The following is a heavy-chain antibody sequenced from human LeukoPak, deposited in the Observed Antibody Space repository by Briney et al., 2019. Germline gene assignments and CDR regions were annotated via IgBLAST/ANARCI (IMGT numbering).Heavy chain of an antibody. D-gene: IGHD2-15*01. CDR2: ISSSSSYI. J-gene: IGHJ5*02. CDR3: ARDPLAYCSGGSCNWFDP. CDR1: GFTFSSYS. Sequence: GGSLRLSCAASGFTFSSYSMDWVRQAPGKGLEWVSSISSSSSYIYYADSVKGRFTISRDNAKNSLYLQMNSLRAEDTAVYYCARDPLAYCSGGSCNWFDPWGQGTLVTVSS. V-gene: IGHV3-21*01.